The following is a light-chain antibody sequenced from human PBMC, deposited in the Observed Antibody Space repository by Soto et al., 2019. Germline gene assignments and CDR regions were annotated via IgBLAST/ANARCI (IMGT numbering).Light chain of an antibody. CDR2: KAS. CDR1: QSISSW. CDR3: QQYNSYWT. Sequence: DIQMTQSPSTLSAYVGDRVTITCRASQSISSWLAWYQQKPGKAPKLLIYKASSLESGVPSRFSGSGSGTEFTRTISSRQPDDFATYYCQQYNSYWTFGQGTRVEIK. J-gene: IGKJ1*01. V-gene: IGKV1-5*03.